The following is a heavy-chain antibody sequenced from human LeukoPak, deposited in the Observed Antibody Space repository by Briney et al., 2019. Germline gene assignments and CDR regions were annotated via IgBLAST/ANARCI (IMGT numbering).Heavy chain of an antibody. CDR2: IYHSRST. D-gene: IGHD2-2*01. CDR3: ARHGIGIVVVPAAIVGESDY. Sequence: PSETLSLTCAVSGYSVSSGCYWGWIRQPPGKGLEWIGSIYHSRSTYYNPSLKSRVTISVDTSKNQFSLNLSSVTAADTGVYYCARHGIGIVVVPAAIVGESDYWGQGNPGHRLL. J-gene: IGHJ4*02. V-gene: IGHV4-38-2*01. CDR1: GYSVSSGCY.